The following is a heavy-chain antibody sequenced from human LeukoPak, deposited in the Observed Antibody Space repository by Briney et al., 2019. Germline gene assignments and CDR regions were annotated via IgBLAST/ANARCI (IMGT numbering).Heavy chain of an antibody. CDR2: IKSKTDGGTT. CDR1: GFTFSNAW. V-gene: IGHV3-15*01. J-gene: IGHJ4*02. Sequence: GGSLRLSCAASGFTFSNAWMSWVRQAPGKGLEWVGRIKSKTDGGTTDYAAPVKGRFTISRDDSKNTLYLQMNSLKTEDTAVYYCTTGLGLWLVLKYWGQGTLVTVSS. D-gene: IGHD6-19*01. CDR3: TTGLGLWLVLKY.